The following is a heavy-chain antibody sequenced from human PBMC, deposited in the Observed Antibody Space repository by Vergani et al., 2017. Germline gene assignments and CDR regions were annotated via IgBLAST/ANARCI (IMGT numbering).Heavy chain of an antibody. Sequence: QVQLVESGGGVVQPGRSLRLSCAASGFTFSSYGMHWVRQAPGKGLEWVAVISYDGSNKYYADSVKGRFTISRDNSKNTLYLQMNSLRAEDTAVYYCAKDXIVGATMLRRAGKGGLYYFDYWGQGTLVTVSS. CDR1: GFTFSSYG. CDR2: ISYDGSNK. D-gene: IGHD1-26*01. V-gene: IGHV3-30*18. CDR3: AKDXIVGATMLRRAGKGGLYYFDY. J-gene: IGHJ4*02.